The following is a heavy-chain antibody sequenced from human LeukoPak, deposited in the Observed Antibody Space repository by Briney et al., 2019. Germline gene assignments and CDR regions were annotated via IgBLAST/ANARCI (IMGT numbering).Heavy chain of an antibody. V-gene: IGHV3-7*01. J-gene: IGHJ4*02. CDR2: IKQDGSEK. D-gene: IGHD5-12*01. CDR3: ARRIRASGGYDWGFDY. CDR1: GFTFSSYW. Sequence: PGGSLRLSCAASGFTFSSYWMSWVRQAPGKGLEWVANIKQDGSEKYYVASVKGRFTISRDNAKNSLYLQMNSLRAEDTAVYYCARRIRASGGYDWGFDYWGQGTLVTVSS.